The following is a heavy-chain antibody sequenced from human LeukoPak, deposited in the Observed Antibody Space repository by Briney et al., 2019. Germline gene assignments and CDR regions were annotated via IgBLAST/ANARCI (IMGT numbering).Heavy chain of an antibody. CDR3: ARGRGVASRPPYYYYYMDV. J-gene: IGHJ6*03. V-gene: IGHV1-2*02. D-gene: IGHD6-6*01. Sequence: ASVKVSCKASGYTFTGDYMHWVRLAPGQGLEYMGWIDPNRGGTDYAQKFQGRVTMTRDTSISTAYMELSRLRSDDTAVYYCARGRGVASRPPYYYYYMDVWGKGTTVTASS. CDR2: IDPNRGGT. CDR1: GYTFTGDY.